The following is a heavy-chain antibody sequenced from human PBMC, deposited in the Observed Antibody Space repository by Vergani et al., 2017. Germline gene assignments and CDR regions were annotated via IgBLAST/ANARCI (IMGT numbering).Heavy chain of an antibody. CDR2: ISGSGGST. CDR1: GFTFSSYA. D-gene: IGHD2-15*01. V-gene: IGHV3-23*01. CDR3: AKGGSYLDAFDI. Sequence: EVQLLESGGGLVQPGGSLRLSCAASGFTFSSYAMSWVRQAPGKGLEWVSAISGSGGSTYYSDSVKGRFTISRDKSKNTLYLQMNSLRAEDTAVYYCAKGGSYLDAFDIWGQGTMVTVSS. J-gene: IGHJ3*02.